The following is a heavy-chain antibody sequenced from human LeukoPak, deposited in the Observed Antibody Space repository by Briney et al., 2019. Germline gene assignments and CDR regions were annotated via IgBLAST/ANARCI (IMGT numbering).Heavy chain of an antibody. J-gene: IGHJ1*01. CDR1: GFTFSSYA. CDR2: ISGSGGST. CDR3: AKDPYDSSGYYYLGYFQH. V-gene: IGHV3-23*01. Sequence: PGGSLRLSCAASGFTFSSYAMSWVRQAPGKGLEWVSAISGSGGSTYYADSVKGRCTISRDNPKNTLYLQMNSLRAEDTAVYYCAKDPYDSSGYYYLGYFQHWGQGTLVTVSS. D-gene: IGHD3-22*01.